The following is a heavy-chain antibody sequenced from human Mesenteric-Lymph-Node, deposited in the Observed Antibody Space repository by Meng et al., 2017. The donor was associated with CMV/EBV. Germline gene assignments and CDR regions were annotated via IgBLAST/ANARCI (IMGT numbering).Heavy chain of an antibody. CDR3: AKGRFGED. CDR2: ISGSGYST. J-gene: IGHJ4*02. V-gene: IGHV3-23*01. D-gene: IGHD3-10*01. Sequence: SLRLCCAASGFTFSSYAMTWVRQAPGKGLEWVSGISGSGYSTYYADSVKGRFTISRDNSKNTLYLQMNSLRAEDTAVYYCAKGRFGEDWGQGTLVTVSS. CDR1: GFTFSSYA.